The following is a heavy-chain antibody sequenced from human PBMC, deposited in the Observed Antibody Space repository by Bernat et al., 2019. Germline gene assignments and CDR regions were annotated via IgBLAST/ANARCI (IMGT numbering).Heavy chain of an antibody. D-gene: IGHD3-16*01. V-gene: IGHV3-23*04. CDR3: AKDQVAQWSGADYGWFDP. CDR2: ISGSGGTT. CDR1: GLTFSSYV. J-gene: IGHJ5*02. Sequence: EVQLVESGGGLVQPGGSLRLSCAASGLTFSSYVMSWVRQAPGKGLEWVAGISGSGGTTSYADSVKGRFTVSRDNSMNTLYLQMSSLRAEDTAVYYCAKDQVAQWSGADYGWFDPWGQGTLVTVSS.